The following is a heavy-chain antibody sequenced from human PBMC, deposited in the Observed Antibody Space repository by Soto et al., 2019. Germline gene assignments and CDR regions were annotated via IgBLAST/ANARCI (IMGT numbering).Heavy chain of an antibody. CDR1: GDSFNDYY. CDR2: INPNGGAT. D-gene: IGHD5-12*01. J-gene: IGHJ6*03. Sequence: VQLVQSGAEVKKPGASVKVSCKTSGDSFNDYYIHWVRQAPGQGLEWMGWINPNGGATKYAQKFQGRVTVTRDTSIRTVYMELSSLRSDDTALYYCARESGEATATLDYYYFYMDVWGKGTTVTVSS. CDR3: ARESGEATATLDYYYFYMDV. V-gene: IGHV1-2*02.